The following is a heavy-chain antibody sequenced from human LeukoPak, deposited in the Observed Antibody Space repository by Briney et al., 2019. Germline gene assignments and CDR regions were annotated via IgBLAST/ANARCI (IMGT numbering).Heavy chain of an antibody. D-gene: IGHD4-23*01. V-gene: IGHV3-21*01. CDR3: PGWQLNEATAFDN. CDR2: ISSTSTYI. Sequence: GGSLRLSCAASGFTFSSYSMNWVRQAPGKGLDWVSSISSTSTYIYYADSVKGRFTISRDNAKNSLYLQMDSLRAEDTAVYSCPGWQLNEATAFDNWSQGTMVTVSS. J-gene: IGHJ3*02. CDR1: GFTFSSYS.